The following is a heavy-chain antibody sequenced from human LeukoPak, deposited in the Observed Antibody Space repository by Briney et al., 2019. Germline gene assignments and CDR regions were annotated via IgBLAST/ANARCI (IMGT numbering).Heavy chain of an antibody. V-gene: IGHV1-2*02. Sequence: ASVKVSCKASGYTFTGYYMHWVRQAPGQGLEWMGWINPNRGGTNYAQKFQGRVTMTRDTSISTAYMELSRLRSDDTAVYYCARVPRGSFCFDYWGQGTLVTVSS. D-gene: IGHD1-26*01. J-gene: IGHJ4*02. CDR2: INPNRGGT. CDR3: ARVPRGSFCFDY. CDR1: GYTFTGYY.